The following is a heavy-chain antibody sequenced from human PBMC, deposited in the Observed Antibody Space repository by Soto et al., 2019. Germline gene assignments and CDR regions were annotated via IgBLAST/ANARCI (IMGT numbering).Heavy chain of an antibody. CDR1: GFTFSSYG. CDR2: ISYDGSNK. D-gene: IGHD3-9*01. CDR3: AKGQGLRYFDWLLYPEDY. J-gene: IGHJ4*02. V-gene: IGHV3-30*18. Sequence: QVQLVESGGGVVQPGRSLRLSCAASGFTFSSYGMHWVRQAPGKGLEWVAVISYDGSNKYYADSVKGRFNISRDNSKNTLYLQMNSLRAEDTAVYYCAKGQGLRYFDWLLYPEDYWGQGTLVTVSS.